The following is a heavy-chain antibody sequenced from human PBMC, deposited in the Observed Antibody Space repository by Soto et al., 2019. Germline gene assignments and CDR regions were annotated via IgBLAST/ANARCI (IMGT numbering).Heavy chain of an antibody. J-gene: IGHJ3*02. V-gene: IGHV5-51*01. Sequence: GESLKVSCKGSGCHCNNYWVGWVRQLPGKGLEWMGLIYPADSDTRYSPSFQGQVTISADKSISTAYLQWSSLKASDTAMYYCTRLIRLGAFDIWGQGTMVTVSS. CDR3: TRLIRLGAFDI. CDR1: GCHCNNYW. CDR2: IYPADSDT.